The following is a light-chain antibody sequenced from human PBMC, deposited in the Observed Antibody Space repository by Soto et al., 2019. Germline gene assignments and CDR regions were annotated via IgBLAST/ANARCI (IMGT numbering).Light chain of an antibody. CDR3: QQYGSTPRT. V-gene: IGKV3-20*01. CDR1: QSVSSNY. Sequence: EIGLTQSPGTLSLSPGETATLSCRASQSVSSNYLAWYQQKPGQAPRLLIYGASSRATGIPDRFSGSGSGPDVTLTISGLEPDDIAVYYCQQYGSTPRTFGQGTKVEIK. J-gene: IGKJ1*01. CDR2: GAS.